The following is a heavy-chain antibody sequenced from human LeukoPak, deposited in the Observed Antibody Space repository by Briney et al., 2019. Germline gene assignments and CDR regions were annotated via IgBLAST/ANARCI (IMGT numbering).Heavy chain of an antibody. Sequence: GGSLRLSCAASGFTFSSYWMSWVRQAPGKGLEWVANIKQDGSEKYYVDSVKGRFTISRDNAKNSLYLQMNSLRAEDTAVYYCEKDRGSGWLFQHWGQGTLVTVSS. D-gene: IGHD6-25*01. CDR2: IKQDGSEK. J-gene: IGHJ1*01. CDR1: GFTFSSYW. V-gene: IGHV3-7*03. CDR3: EKDRGSGWLFQH.